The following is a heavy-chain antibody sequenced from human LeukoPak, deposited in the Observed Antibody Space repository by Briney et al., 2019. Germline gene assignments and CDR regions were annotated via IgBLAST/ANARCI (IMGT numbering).Heavy chain of an antibody. CDR3: ARGRYCSGGSCYPYYFDY. V-gene: IGHV4-59*01. Sequence: PSEILSLTCAVYGGSFSSYYWSWVRQSPGKGPEWIGYIYYSGSTNYNPSLKSRVTISVDTSKNQFSLKLSSVTAADTAVYYCARGRYCSGGSCYPYYFDYWGQGTLVTVSS. CDR1: GGSFSSYY. D-gene: IGHD2-15*01. CDR2: IYYSGST. J-gene: IGHJ4*02.